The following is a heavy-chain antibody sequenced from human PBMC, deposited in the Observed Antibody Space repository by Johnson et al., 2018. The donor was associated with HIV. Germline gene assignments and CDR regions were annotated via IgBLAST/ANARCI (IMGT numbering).Heavy chain of an antibody. D-gene: IGHD1-1*01. CDR3: ARDGSNFGAFDI. Sequence: VQLVESGGGVVQPGRSLRLSCAASGFTFSSYVMHWVRQAPGKGLEWVANIKQGGSEKYYVDSVKGRFTISRDNAKKSLYRQMNSLRAEDTAVYYCARDGSNFGAFDIWGQGTMVTVSS. J-gene: IGHJ3*02. CDR2: IKQGGSEK. V-gene: IGHV3-7*01. CDR1: GFTFSSYV.